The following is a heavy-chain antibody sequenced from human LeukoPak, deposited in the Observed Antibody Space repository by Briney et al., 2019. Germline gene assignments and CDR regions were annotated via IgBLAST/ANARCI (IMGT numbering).Heavy chain of an antibody. D-gene: IGHD5-12*01. CDR2: IIPILAIA. CDR3: ARDLGYSGYDWDY. V-gene: IGHV1-69*04. CDR1: GGTFSSYP. J-gene: IGHJ4*02. Sequence: SVKVSCKASGGTFSSYPITWVRQAPGQGLEWMGRIIPILAIAYYAQKFQGRVTITADKSTSTAYMELSSLRSEDTAVYYCARDLGYSGYDWDYWGQGTLVTVSS.